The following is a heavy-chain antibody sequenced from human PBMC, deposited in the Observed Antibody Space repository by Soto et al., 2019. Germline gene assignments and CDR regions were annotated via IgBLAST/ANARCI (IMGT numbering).Heavy chain of an antibody. Sequence: ASETLSLTCTVSGGSISSGDYYWSWIRQPPGKGLEWIGYIYYSGSTYYNPSLKSRVTISVDTSKNQFSLKLSSVTAADTAVYYCAKGSSWYPHLSYWGQGTLVTVSS. CDR3: AKGSSWYPHLSY. CDR2: IYYSGST. CDR1: GGSISSGDYY. J-gene: IGHJ4*02. D-gene: IGHD6-13*01. V-gene: IGHV4-30-4*01.